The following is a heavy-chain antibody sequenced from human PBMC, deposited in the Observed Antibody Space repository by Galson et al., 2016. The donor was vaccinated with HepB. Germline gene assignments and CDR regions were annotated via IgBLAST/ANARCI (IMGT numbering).Heavy chain of an antibody. J-gene: IGHJ5*02. Sequence: SVKVSCKASGGTFVSYTFSWVRQAPGQGLEWMGAIIPIFGTTNYAQKYQGRLSITADESTSTAYMELFSLRSEDTAVYYCASRGGSLPCSGVTCFSHWLDPWGQGTLVTVSS. CDR2: IIPIFGTT. V-gene: IGHV1-69*13. D-gene: IGHD2-15*01. CDR1: GGTFVSYT. CDR3: ASRGGSLPCSGVTCFSHWLDP.